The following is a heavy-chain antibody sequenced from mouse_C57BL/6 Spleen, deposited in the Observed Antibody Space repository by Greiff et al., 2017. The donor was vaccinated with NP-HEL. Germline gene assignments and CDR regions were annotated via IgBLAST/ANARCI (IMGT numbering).Heavy chain of an antibody. Sequence: QVQLQQPGAELVKPGASVKLSCTASGYTFTSYGMPWVKQRPGQGLEWIGLISPNSGSTNYNEKFKSKATMTVAKTTSTAYMQLSSLTSADAAVDYCARWGSISYAMDYWGQGTSVTVSS. CDR2: ISPNSGST. CDR1: GYTFTSYG. V-gene: IGHV1-64*01. J-gene: IGHJ4*01. CDR3: ARWGSISYAMDY. D-gene: IGHD2-3*01.